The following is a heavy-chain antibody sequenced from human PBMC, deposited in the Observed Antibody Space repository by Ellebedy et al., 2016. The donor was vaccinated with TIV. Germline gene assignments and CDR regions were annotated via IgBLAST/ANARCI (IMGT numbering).Heavy chain of an antibody. CDR1: GFTVSSNY. Sequence: GESLKISCAASGFTVSSNYLSWVRRAPRQGLGWVSVIYGGGNTDYAEHVEGRFTISRDNSKNTVYLQMNSLRAEDTAVYYCARARGWYGSDGMDVWGEGTTVTVSS. CDR3: ARARGWYGSDGMDV. CDR2: IYGGGNT. D-gene: IGHD6-19*01. J-gene: IGHJ6*04. V-gene: IGHV3-53*01.